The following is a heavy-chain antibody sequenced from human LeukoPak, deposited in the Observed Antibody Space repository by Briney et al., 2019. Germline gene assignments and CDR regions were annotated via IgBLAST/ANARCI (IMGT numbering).Heavy chain of an antibody. J-gene: IGHJ4*02. D-gene: IGHD3-22*01. V-gene: IGHV3-11*01. Sequence: PGGSLRLSCAASGFTFSDYYMSWIRQAPGKGLVWVSSISNSGSTIYYADSVKGRFTISRDNAKNSLYLQMNSLRAEDMAVYYCARELADTYYYDSSGYQYHRGFDYWGQGTLVTVSS. CDR2: ISNSGSTI. CDR3: ARELADTYYYDSSGYQYHRGFDY. CDR1: GFTFSDYY.